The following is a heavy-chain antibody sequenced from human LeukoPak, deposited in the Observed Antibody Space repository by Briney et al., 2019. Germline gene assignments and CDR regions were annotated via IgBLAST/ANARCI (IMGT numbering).Heavy chain of an antibody. D-gene: IGHD3-16*01. CDR2: ISSSSSYI. V-gene: IGHV3-21*01. Sequence: GGSLRLSCAASGFTFSSYSMNWVRQAPGKGLEWVSSISSSSSYIYYADSVKGRFTISRDNAKNSLYLQMNSLRAEDTAVYYCARDRLSGGEIQWGQGTLVTVSS. CDR3: ARDRLSGGEIQ. J-gene: IGHJ4*02. CDR1: GFTFSSYS.